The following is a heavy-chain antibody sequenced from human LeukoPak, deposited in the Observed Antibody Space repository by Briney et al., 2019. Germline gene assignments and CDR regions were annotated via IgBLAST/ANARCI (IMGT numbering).Heavy chain of an antibody. Sequence: PSETLSLTCTVSGGSISSYYWSWIRQPAGKGLEWIGRIYTSGSTNYNPSLKSRVTMSVDTSKNQFSLKLSSVTAADTAVYYCARTGYSSSGGGLGFDYWGQGTLVTVSS. CDR2: IYTSGST. D-gene: IGHD6-6*01. J-gene: IGHJ4*02. CDR3: ARTGYSSSGGGLGFDY. V-gene: IGHV4-4*07. CDR1: GGSISSYY.